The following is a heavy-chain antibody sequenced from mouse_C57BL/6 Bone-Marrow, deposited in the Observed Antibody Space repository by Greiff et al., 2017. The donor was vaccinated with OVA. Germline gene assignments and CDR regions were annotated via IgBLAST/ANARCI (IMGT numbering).Heavy chain of an antibody. D-gene: IGHD1-1*01. V-gene: IGHV1-52*01. CDR2: IDPSDSET. J-gene: IGHJ4*01. CDR1: GYTFTSYW. Sequence: QVQLKQPGAELVRPGSSVKLSCKASGYTFTSYWMHWVKQRPIQGLEWIGNIDPSDSETHYNQKFKDKATLTVDKSSSTAYMQLSSLTSEDSAVYYCARHGSSYDYYAMDYWGQGTSVTVSS. CDR3: ARHGSSYDYYAMDY.